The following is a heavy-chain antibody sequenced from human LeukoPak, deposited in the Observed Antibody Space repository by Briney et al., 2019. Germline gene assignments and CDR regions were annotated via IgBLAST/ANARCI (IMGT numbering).Heavy chain of an antibody. CDR3: ARLRRPQQWLVKYYYYMDV. V-gene: IGHV4-34*01. CDR2: INHSGST. J-gene: IGHJ6*03. Sequence: PSETLSLTCAVYGGSFSGYYWSWIRQPPGKGLEWIGEINHSGSTNYNPSLKSRVTISADTSKNQFSLKLSSVTAADTAVYYCARLRRPQQWLVKYYYYMDVWGKGTTVTISS. D-gene: IGHD6-19*01. CDR1: GGSFSGYY.